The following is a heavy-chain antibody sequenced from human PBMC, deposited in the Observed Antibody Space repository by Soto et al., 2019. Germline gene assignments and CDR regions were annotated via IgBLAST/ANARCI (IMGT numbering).Heavy chain of an antibody. D-gene: IGHD6-13*01. CDR3: ARIIAAAGGRRYFDL. Sequence: QVQLVESGGGLVKPGGSLRLSCAASGFTFSDYYMSWIRQARGKGLEWVSYINSSSTYTNYADSVKGRFTISRDNAKNSLYLQMNSLRAEDTAVYYCARIIAAAGGRRYFDLWGRGTLVTVSS. CDR1: GFTFSDYY. CDR2: INSSSTYT. J-gene: IGHJ2*01. V-gene: IGHV3-11*05.